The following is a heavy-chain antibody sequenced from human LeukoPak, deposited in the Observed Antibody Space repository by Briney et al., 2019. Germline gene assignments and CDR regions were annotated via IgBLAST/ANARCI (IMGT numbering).Heavy chain of an antibody. CDR2: INHSGST. V-gene: IGHV4-34*01. Sequence: PSETLSLTCAVYGGSFSGYYWSWIRQPPGKGLEWIGEINHSGSTNYNPSLKSRVTISVDTSKNQFSLKLSSVTAADTAVYYCARVFGMVRGVITKRDWFDPWGQGTLVTVSS. J-gene: IGHJ5*02. D-gene: IGHD3-10*01. CDR3: ARVFGMVRGVITKRDWFDP. CDR1: GGSFSGYY.